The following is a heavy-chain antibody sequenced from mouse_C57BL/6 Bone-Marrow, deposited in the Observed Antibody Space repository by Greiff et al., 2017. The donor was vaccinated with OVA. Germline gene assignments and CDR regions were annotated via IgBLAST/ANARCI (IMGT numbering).Heavy chain of an antibody. V-gene: IGHV5-4*01. CDR2: ISDGGSYT. Sequence: EVLLVESGGGLVKPGGSLKLSCAASGFTFSSYAMSWVRQTPEKRLEWVATISDGGSYTYYPDNVKGRFTISRDNAKNNLYLQMSHLKSEDTAMYYCARGDSSGYGPHFDYWGQGTTLTVSS. D-gene: IGHD3-2*02. CDR3: ARGDSSGYGPHFDY. CDR1: GFTFSSYA. J-gene: IGHJ2*01.